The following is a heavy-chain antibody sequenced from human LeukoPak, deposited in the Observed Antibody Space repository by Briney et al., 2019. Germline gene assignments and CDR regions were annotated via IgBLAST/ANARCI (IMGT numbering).Heavy chain of an antibody. V-gene: IGHV3-33*01. D-gene: IGHD3-10*01. CDR2: IWNDGSKK. CDR1: GFSFRDYG. Sequence: GGSLRLSCAASGFSFRDYGMHWVRQAPGKGLEWVGVIWNDGSKKDYADFVKGRLTIARDNSKSTLYLQVNSLRAEDTAVYYCARDLGLYYFDYWGQGTLVTVSS. CDR3: ARDLGLYYFDY. J-gene: IGHJ4*02.